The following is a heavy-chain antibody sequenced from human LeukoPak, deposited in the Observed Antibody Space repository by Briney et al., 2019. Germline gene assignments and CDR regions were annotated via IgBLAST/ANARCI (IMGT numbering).Heavy chain of an antibody. Sequence: VGSLRLSCAASVFTLCSHAMSWVRQAPGKGLEWVSAITSSGGNTYYADSVKGRFTISRDNCKKTLYLQMNSLRAEDTAVYYCAKLFDSGTYNNFFHYWGQGTLVTVSS. CDR1: VFTLCSHA. D-gene: IGHD3-10*01. J-gene: IGHJ4*02. CDR2: ITSSGGNT. V-gene: IGHV3-23*01. CDR3: AKLFDSGTYNNFFHY.